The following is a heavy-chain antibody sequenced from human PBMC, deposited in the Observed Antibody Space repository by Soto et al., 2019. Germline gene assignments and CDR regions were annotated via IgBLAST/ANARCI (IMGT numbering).Heavy chain of an antibody. CDR2: INAGNGNT. D-gene: IGHD2-2*01. J-gene: IGHJ5*02. CDR3: ARVPGGYCSSTSCELGWFDP. CDR1: GYTFTSYA. V-gene: IGHV1-3*01. Sequence: ASVKVSCKASGYTFTSYAMHCVRQAPGQRLEWMGWINAGNGNTKYSQKFQGGVTITRDTSASTAYMELSSLRSEDTAVYYCARVPGGYCSSTSCELGWFDPWGQGTLVTVSS.